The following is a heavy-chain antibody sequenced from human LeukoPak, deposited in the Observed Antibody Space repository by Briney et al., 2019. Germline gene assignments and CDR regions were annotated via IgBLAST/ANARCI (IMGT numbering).Heavy chain of an antibody. Sequence: GGSLRLSCAGSGFTFGGYGMHWFRQTPGKGLEGVAVIAYDGSRALYADSVKGRFTISRHNSKNTMSVQMDDLRAEDTAVYYCTRSGTYVFDCWGQGSLVTVSS. CDR1: GFTFGGYG. CDR2: IAYDGSRA. D-gene: IGHD1-26*01. V-gene: IGHV3-33*01. CDR3: TRSGTYVFDC. J-gene: IGHJ4*02.